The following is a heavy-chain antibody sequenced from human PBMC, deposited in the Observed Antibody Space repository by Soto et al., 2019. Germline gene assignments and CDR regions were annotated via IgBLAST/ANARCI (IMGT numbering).Heavy chain of an antibody. V-gene: IGHV1-69*13. Sequence: SVKVSCKASGGTFSSYAISWVRQAPGQGLEWMGGIIPIFGTANYAQKFQGRVTITADESTSTAYMELSSLRSEDTAVYYCARDSGILTGYYRRYYYGMDVWGQGTTVTVSS. D-gene: IGHD3-9*01. CDR2: IIPIFGTA. CDR1: GGTFSSYA. CDR3: ARDSGILTGYYRRYYYGMDV. J-gene: IGHJ6*02.